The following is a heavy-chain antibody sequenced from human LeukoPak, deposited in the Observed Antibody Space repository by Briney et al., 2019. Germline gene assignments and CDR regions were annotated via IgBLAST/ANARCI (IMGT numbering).Heavy chain of an antibody. V-gene: IGHV3-48*01. CDR1: GFTFSSYS. CDR2: ISSSSSTI. CDR3: ARGSRVTTRLDAFDI. J-gene: IGHJ3*02. Sequence: GGSLRLSCAASGFTFSSYSMNWVRQAPGKGLEWVSYISSSSSTIYYADSVKGRFTISRDNAKNSLYLQMNSLRVEDTAVYYCARGSRVTTRLDAFDIWGQGTMVTVSS. D-gene: IGHD4-17*01.